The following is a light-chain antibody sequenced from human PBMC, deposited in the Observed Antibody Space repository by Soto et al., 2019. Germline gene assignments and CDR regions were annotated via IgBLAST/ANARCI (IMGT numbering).Light chain of an antibody. J-gene: IGKJ1*01. CDR3: QHMRT. CDR1: QNINNW. Sequence: DIQMTQSPSTLSASIGDRVAITCRASQNINNWIDWYQQNPGKAPKFLIYDDSTLESGVPSRFSGSGFGTEFSLTISSLQPDDFGSYYCQHMRTFGQGTKVEMK. CDR2: DDS. V-gene: IGKV1-5*01.